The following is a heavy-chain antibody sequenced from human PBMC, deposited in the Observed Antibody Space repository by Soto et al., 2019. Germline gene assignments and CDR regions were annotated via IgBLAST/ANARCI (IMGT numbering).Heavy chain of an antibody. CDR3: ARDCSSTSCPGPGY. V-gene: IGHV1-69*08. D-gene: IGHD2-2*01. CDR2: IIPILGIA. Sequence: QVQLVQSGAEVKKPGSSVKVSCKASGGTFSSYTISWVRQAPGQGLEWMGRIIPILGIANYAQKFQGRVTITADKATSTAYMELSSLRSEDMAVYYCARDCSSTSCPGPGYWGQGTLVTVSS. J-gene: IGHJ4*02. CDR1: GGTFSSYT.